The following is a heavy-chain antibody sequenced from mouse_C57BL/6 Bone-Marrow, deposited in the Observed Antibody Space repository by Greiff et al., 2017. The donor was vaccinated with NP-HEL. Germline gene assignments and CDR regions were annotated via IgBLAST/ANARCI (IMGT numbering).Heavy chain of an antibody. V-gene: IGHV1-31*01. D-gene: IGHD1-1*01. CDR1: GYSFTGYY. CDR3: ARSYYYGSSSWFAY. Sequence: EVQLVESGPELVKPGASVKISCKASGYSFTGYYMHWVKQSHGNILDWIGYIYPYNGVSSYNQKFKGKATLTVDKSSSTAYMELRSLTSEDSAVYYCARSYYYGSSSWFAYWGQGTLVTVSA. CDR2: IYPYNGVS. J-gene: IGHJ3*01.